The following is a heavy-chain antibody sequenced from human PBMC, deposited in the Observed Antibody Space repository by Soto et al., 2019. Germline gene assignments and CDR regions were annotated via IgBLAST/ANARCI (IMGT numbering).Heavy chain of an antibody. CDR3: ARVNMVRGVYFDY. Sequence: QVQLQESGPGLVKHSQTLSLTCTVSGGCISSGCYYWSWIRQHPGKGLEWIGYIYYSGSTYYNPSLKSRVTISVDTSKNQFSLKLSSVTAADTAVYYCARVNMVRGVYFDYWGQGTLVTVSS. J-gene: IGHJ4*02. CDR1: GGCISSGCYY. V-gene: IGHV4-31*03. D-gene: IGHD3-10*01. CDR2: IYYSGST.